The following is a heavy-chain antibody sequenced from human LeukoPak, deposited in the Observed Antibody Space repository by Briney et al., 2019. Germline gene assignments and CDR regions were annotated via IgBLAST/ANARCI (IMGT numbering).Heavy chain of an antibody. D-gene: IGHD3-3*01. CDR2: IYYSGST. CDR1: GGSISSYY. J-gene: IGHJ3*02. CDR3: ARGSSYYDFWSGYQTGAFDI. V-gene: IGHV4-59*01. Sequence: PSETLSLTCTVSGGSISSYYWSWIRQPPGKGLEWIGYIYYSGSTNYNPSLKSRVTISVDTSKNHFSLNLSSVTAADTAVYYCARGSSYYDFWSGYQTGAFDIWGQGTMVTVSS.